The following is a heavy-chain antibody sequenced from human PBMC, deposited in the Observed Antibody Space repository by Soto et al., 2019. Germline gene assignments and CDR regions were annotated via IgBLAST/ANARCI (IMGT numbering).Heavy chain of an antibody. CDR3: ARVGDIVVVPAAGYNWFDP. D-gene: IGHD2-2*01. Sequence: SETLSLTCAVYGGSFSGYYWSWIRQPPGKGLEWIGEINHSGSTNYNPSLKSRVTISVDTSKNQFSLKLSSVTAADTAVYYCARVGDIVVVPAAGYNWFDPCGEGTLVTVSS. J-gene: IGHJ5*02. V-gene: IGHV4-34*01. CDR1: GGSFSGYY. CDR2: INHSGST.